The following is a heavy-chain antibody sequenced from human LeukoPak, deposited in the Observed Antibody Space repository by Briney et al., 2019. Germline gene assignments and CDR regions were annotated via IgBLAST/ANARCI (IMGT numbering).Heavy chain of an antibody. V-gene: IGHV5-51*01. Sequence: GASLKISYKGSGSRFTSYWIGWVRPMPGKGLEWMGIIYPGDSDTRYSPSFQGQVTISADKSINTAYLQWSSLKASDTAMYYCASLYSGYGGGLGDGFDPWGQGTLVTVSS. D-gene: IGHD5-12*01. CDR1: GSRFTSYW. J-gene: IGHJ5*02. CDR2: IYPGDSDT. CDR3: ASLYSGYGGGLGDGFDP.